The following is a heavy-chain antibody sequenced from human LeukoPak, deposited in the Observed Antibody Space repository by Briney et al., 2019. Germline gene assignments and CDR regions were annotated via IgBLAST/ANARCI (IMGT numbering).Heavy chain of an antibody. Sequence: GGSLRLSCAASGFTYSSYSMNWVRQAPGKGLEWVSSISSSSSDIYYADSVKGRFTISRDNAKNSLYLQMNSLRAEDTAVYYFARAQGKPEGDRDYGDYDDYDAFDIWGQGTMVTVSS. D-gene: IGHD4-17*01. CDR3: ARAQGKPEGDRDYGDYDDYDAFDI. V-gene: IGHV3-21*01. CDR2: ISSSSSDI. J-gene: IGHJ3*02. CDR1: GFTYSSYS.